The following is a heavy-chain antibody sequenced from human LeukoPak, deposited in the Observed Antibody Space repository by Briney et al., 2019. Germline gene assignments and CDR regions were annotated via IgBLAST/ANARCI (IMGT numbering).Heavy chain of an antibody. CDR2: IIPIFGTA. CDR1: GGTFSSYA. D-gene: IGHD3-22*01. J-gene: IGHJ4*02. CDR3: ARWGSSGYPYYFDY. V-gene: IGHV1-69*13. Sequence: SVKVSCKASGGTFSSYAISWVRQAPGQGLERMGGIIPIFGTANYAQKFQGRVTITADESTSTAYMELSSLRSEDTAVYYCARWGSSGYPYYFDYWGQGTLVTVSS.